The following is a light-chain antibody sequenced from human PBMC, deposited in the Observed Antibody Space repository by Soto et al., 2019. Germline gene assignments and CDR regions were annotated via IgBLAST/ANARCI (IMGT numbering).Light chain of an antibody. V-gene: IGKV3-20*01. CDR2: AAS. J-gene: IGKJ5*01. Sequence: EIVLTQSPGTLSLSPGERATLSCRASQSVSSSYLVWHQQKPGQAPRLLIYAASSRATGIPDRFSGSGSGTDFTLTIDGLEPEDFVVYYCQQYGYSPITLGQGTRLENK. CDR1: QSVSSSY. CDR3: QQYGYSPIT.